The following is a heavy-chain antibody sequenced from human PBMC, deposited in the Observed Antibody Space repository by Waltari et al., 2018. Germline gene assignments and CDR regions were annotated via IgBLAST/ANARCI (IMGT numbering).Heavy chain of an antibody. J-gene: IGHJ4*02. CDR2: FSRDGVTT. D-gene: IGHD6-19*01. CDR3: ARIDGSGWYGS. CDR1: GFTFRSFS. Sequence: EVQMVESGGGLVQPGGSMRLSCAASGFTFRSFSMPWVRQAPGKGLEYVSAFSRDGVTTYYANSVKGRFTISRDNSKNTLYLQMGSLRAEDMAVYYCARIDGSGWYGSWGQGTLVTVSS. V-gene: IGHV3-64*01.